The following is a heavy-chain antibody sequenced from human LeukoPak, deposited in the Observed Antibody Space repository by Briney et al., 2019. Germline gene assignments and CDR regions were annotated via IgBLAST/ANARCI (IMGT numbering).Heavy chain of an antibody. V-gene: IGHV3-7*01. Sequence: RGSLRLSCTASGFTISSNWMSWVRQAPGRGLEWVANIKQDGGEKYYVDSVKGRFTISRDNAKNSLYLQMNSLRAEDTAIYYCARGDIGVVTHFDCWGPGTLGTVSS. CDR3: ARGDIGVVTHFDC. D-gene: IGHD3-3*01. CDR1: GFTISSNW. J-gene: IGHJ4*02. CDR2: IKQDGGEK.